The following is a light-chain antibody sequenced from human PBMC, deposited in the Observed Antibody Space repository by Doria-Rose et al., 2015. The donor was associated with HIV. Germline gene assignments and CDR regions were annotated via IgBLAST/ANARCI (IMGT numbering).Light chain of an antibody. CDR2: GTS. V-gene: IGLV7-46*01. CDR1: TGAVTTSNY. Sequence: SPGGTVILTCRSSTGAVTTSNYTNWFQVQPCHLFNGLIGGTSYRASGGPVRFSGYLIGDKAALTITGAQTEDDAMYFCALWFRIHFVFGGGTKV. CDR3: ALWFRIHFV. J-gene: IGLJ6*01.